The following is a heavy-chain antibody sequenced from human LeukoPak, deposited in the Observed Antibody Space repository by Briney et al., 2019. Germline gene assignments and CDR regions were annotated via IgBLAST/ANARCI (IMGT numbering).Heavy chain of an antibody. Sequence: GGSLRLSCAASGFTFSSYAMSWVRQAPGKGLEWVSAISGSGGSTYYADSVKGRFTISRDNSKNTLYLQMNSLRAEDTAVYYCAKGPSRVVITRADYWGQGTLVTVSS. CDR2: ISGSGGST. D-gene: IGHD3-22*01. J-gene: IGHJ4*02. CDR1: GFTFSSYA. CDR3: AKGPSRVVITRADY. V-gene: IGHV3-23*01.